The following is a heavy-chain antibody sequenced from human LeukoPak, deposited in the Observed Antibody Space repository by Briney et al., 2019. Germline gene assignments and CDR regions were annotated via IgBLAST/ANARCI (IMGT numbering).Heavy chain of an antibody. CDR3: AKDSYGVSPYWFFDL. CDR1: GFNFATYA. V-gene: IGHV3-23*01. D-gene: IGHD4-17*01. J-gene: IGHJ2*01. CDR2: ISGQTAAT. Sequence: PGGSLRLSCAASGFNFATYAMTWVRQAPGKGLEWVSTISGQTAATYYADSLKGRFTISRDNSKNTLYLQVQSLRAEDTAIYFCAKDSYGVSPYWFFDLWGRGTLVTVSS.